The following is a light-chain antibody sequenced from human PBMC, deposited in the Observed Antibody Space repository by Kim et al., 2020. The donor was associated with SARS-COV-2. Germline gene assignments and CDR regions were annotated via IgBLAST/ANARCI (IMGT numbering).Light chain of an antibody. CDR3: QQYCSSPYT. V-gene: IGKV3-20*01. CDR2: GAS. Sequence: LAPGDRATLSCRASQSVSSSYLAWYQQKPGQAPRLLIFGASSRATGIPDRFSGSGSGTDFTLTISRLEPEDFAVYYRQQYCSSPYTFGPGTKLEI. J-gene: IGKJ2*01. CDR1: QSVSSSY.